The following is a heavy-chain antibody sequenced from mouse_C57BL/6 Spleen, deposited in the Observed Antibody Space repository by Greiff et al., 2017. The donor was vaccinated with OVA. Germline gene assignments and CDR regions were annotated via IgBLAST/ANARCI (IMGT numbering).Heavy chain of an antibody. CDR3: ARDKDYYGSNYFDY. D-gene: IGHD1-1*01. Sequence: EVKVVESGGGLVKPGGSLKLSCAASGFTFSSYAMSWVRQTPEKRLEWVATISDGGSYTYYPDNVKGRFTISRDNAKNNLYLQMSHLKSEDTAMYYCARDKDYYGSNYFDYWGQGTTLTVSS. CDR2: ISDGGSYT. CDR1: GFTFSSYA. V-gene: IGHV5-4*01. J-gene: IGHJ2*01.